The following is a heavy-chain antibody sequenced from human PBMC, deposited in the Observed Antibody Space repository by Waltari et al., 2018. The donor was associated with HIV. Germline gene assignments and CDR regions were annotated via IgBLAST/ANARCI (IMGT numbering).Heavy chain of an antibody. J-gene: IGHJ5*02. CDR2: IYPDDADT. CDR3: ARHSIGRSWFDP. V-gene: IGHV5-51*01. CDR1: GYTFTNYW. D-gene: IGHD6-6*01. Sequence: EVQLEQSGAEVKKPGEDLKISCKAPGYTFTNYWIAWLRQTPGKGLEWLGIIYPDDADTRQSPSFEGHVSISADKATTTAYLQWTSLRASDSGVYYCARHSIGRSWFDPWGQGTLVTVSS.